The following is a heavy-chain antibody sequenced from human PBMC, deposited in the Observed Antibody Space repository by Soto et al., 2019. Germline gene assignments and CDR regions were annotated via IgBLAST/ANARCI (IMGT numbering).Heavy chain of an antibody. D-gene: IGHD4-17*01. CDR3: VIVHPGDYVSL. CDR1: GVSFSGYY. V-gene: IGHV4-34*01. Sequence: SETLSLXCAVYGVSFSGYYWSWIRQPPGKGLEWIGEINHSGSTNYNPSLKSRVTISVDTSKNQFSLKLSSVTAADTAVYYCVIVHPGDYVSLWGPGPLVTVSS. J-gene: IGHJ4*02. CDR2: INHSGST.